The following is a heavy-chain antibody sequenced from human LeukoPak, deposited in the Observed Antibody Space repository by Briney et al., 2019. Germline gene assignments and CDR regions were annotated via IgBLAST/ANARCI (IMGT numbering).Heavy chain of an antibody. J-gene: IGHJ4*02. D-gene: IGHD2-2*01. V-gene: IGHV1-69-2*01. Sequence: ATVKISCKASGYTFTDYYMHWVQQAPGKGLEWMGRVDPEDGETIYAEKFQGRVTITADTSTDTAYMELSSLRSEDTAVYYCATGASGYCSSTSGPLFDYWGQGTPVTVSS. CDR2: VDPEDGET. CDR1: GYTFTDYY. CDR3: ATGASGYCSSTSGPLFDY.